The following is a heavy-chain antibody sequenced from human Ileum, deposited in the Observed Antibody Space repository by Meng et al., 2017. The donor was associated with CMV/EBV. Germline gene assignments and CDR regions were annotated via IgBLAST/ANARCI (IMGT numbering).Heavy chain of an antibody. D-gene: IGHD6-25*01. Sequence: SETLSLTCTVSGDSISRNYWGWIRQPPGKGLDWIGYINYSGSTSCNPSLKSRVTMSVDTFKNQFSLSLSSVTSADTAVYYCARVLGPVAAPSRFDPWGPGTLVNGAS. CDR1: GDSISRNY. J-gene: IGHJ5*02. CDR3: ARVLGPVAAPSRFDP. V-gene: IGHV4-59*01. CDR2: INYSGST.